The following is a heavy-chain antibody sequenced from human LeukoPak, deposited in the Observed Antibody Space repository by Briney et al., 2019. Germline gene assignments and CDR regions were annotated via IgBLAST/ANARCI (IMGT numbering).Heavy chain of an antibody. D-gene: IGHD6-13*01. J-gene: IGHJ2*01. Sequence: PGGSLRLSCAASGFTVSSNYMSWVRQAPGKGLEWVSVIYSGGYTYYADSVKGRFTISRDNSKSTLYLQMNSLRAEDTAVYYCARVGAAGTGIWYFDLWGRGTLVTVSS. CDR1: GFTVSSNY. V-gene: IGHV3-66*01. CDR2: IYSGGYT. CDR3: ARVGAAGTGIWYFDL.